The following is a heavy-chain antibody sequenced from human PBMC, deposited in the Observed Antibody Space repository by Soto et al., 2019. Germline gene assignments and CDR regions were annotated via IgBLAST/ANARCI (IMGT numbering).Heavy chain of an antibody. V-gene: IGHV3-23*01. CDR3: ARPHGLYYDFWSGPRWFDP. CDR2: ISGSGDRT. Sequence: PGGSLRLSCAASRFTFSRYAMSWVRQAPGQGLEWVSGISGSGDRTYYADSVKARFTISRDNSKNTLYLQMNSLRAEDTAVYYCARPHGLYYDFWSGPRWFDPWGQGTPVTVSS. D-gene: IGHD3-3*01. J-gene: IGHJ5*02. CDR1: RFTFSRYA.